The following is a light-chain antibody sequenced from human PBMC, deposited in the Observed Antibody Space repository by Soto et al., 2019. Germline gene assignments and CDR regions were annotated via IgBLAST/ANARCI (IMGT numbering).Light chain of an antibody. CDR2: DAS. CDR3: QQYDNYPLT. CDR1: QSVRSW. J-gene: IGKJ4*01. Sequence: DIQMTQSPSTLSASVGDRVTITRRASQSVRSWLAWYQQKPGRAPKFLIYDASSLESGVPSRFSGSGSGTEFTLTISNLQPDDFATYYCQQYDNYPLTFGGGTKVDIK. V-gene: IGKV1-5*01.